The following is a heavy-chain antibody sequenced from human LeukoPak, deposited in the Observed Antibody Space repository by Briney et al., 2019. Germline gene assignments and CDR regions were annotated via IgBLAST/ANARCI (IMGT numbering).Heavy chain of an antibody. Sequence: PGGSLRLSCAASGFTFSSYGIHWVRQAPGKGLEWVAFIRYDGINKYYADSVKGRFTISRDNSKNTLSLQMNSLRAEDTAVYYCATSYYDILTGYRPLAYWGQGTLVTVSS. D-gene: IGHD3-9*01. J-gene: IGHJ4*02. CDR1: GFTFSSYG. CDR3: ATSYYDILTGYRPLAY. CDR2: IRYDGINK. V-gene: IGHV3-30*02.